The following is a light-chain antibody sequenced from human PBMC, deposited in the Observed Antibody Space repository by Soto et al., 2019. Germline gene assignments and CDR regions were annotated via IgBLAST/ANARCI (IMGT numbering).Light chain of an antibody. V-gene: IGLV4-69*01. CDR2: LNSDGSH. CDR1: SGYINYA. CDR3: QTWGTGIWV. Sequence: QLVLTQSPSASASLGASVKLTCTLSSGYINYAIAWHQQQPEKGPRYLMNLNSDGSHSKGDGVPDRFSGSSSGAERYLTISSLQSEDEADYYCQTWGTGIWVFGGGTKLTVL. J-gene: IGLJ3*02.